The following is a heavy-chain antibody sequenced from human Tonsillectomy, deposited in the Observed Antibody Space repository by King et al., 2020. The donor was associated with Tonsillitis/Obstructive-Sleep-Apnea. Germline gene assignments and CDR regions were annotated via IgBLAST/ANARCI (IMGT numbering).Heavy chain of an antibody. CDR2: ITGGGGST. Sequence: VQLVESGGGLVQPGGSLRLSCAASGITFNTYAMNWVRQAPGKGLEWVSGITGGGGSTYYADSVKGRFTISRDNSKNTLYLQMNSLRAEDTAVYYCAKGFDSTPYFNYYMDVWGKGTTVTVSS. D-gene: IGHD3-9*01. CDR1: GITFNTYA. CDR3: AKGFDSTPYFNYYMDV. J-gene: IGHJ6*03. V-gene: IGHV3-23*04.